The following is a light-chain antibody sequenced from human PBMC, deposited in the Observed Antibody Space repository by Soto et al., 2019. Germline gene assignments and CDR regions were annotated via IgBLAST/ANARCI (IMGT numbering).Light chain of an antibody. J-gene: IGKJ1*01. CDR1: QTISVY. CDR2: TAS. V-gene: IGKV1-6*01. CDR3: LEAYTYPRT. Sequence: IQMTQSPSSLSASVGDTVIITCRASQTISVYLNWYQQIAGKAPKLLIYTASTLQTGVPSRFSGSGPGTDFTLTISSLQPEDFATYYCLEAYTYPRTYAQGTKVDIK.